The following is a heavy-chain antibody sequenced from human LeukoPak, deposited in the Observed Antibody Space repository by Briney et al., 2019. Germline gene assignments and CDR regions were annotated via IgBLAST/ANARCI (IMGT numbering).Heavy chain of an antibody. CDR3: AKIAVAGDNFDY. J-gene: IGHJ4*02. D-gene: IGHD6-19*01. V-gene: IGHV3-21*04. CDR2: ISSSSSYI. Sequence: GGSLRLSCAASGFTFSSYSMNWVRQAPGKGLEWVSSISSSSSYIYYADSVKGRFTISRDNAKNSLYLQMNSLRAEDTALYYCAKIAVAGDNFDYWGQGTLVTVSS. CDR1: GFTFSSYS.